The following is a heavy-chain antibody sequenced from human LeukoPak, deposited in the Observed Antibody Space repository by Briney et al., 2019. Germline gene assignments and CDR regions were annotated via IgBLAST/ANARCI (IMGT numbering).Heavy chain of an antibody. CDR1: GYTLSELS. V-gene: IGHV1-24*01. J-gene: IGHJ4*02. Sequence: ASVKVSCKVSGYTLSELSMHWVRQSPGKGLEWMGGFDVAETDTIYAQKFQGRVTMTRDTSISTAYMELSSLGSEDTAIYYCARGLGDYNSDWFPVSGYWGQGTLVTVSS. CDR3: ARGLGDYNSDWFPVSGY. CDR2: FDVAETDT. D-gene: IGHD3-9*01.